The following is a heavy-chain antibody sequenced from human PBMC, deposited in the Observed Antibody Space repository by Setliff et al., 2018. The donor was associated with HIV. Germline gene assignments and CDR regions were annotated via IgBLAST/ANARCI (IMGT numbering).Heavy chain of an antibody. CDR3: ARLASYRSSSYYFDY. V-gene: IGHV4-39*01. J-gene: IGHJ4*02. Sequence: PSETLSLTCSVSGDSISDTTYYWGWIRQPPGKGLEWIGNIYHSGSTLYKPSLKSRVTMSVDTSKNQFSLKLHSVTAADTAVYHCARLASYRSSSYYFDYWGQGALVTVSS. D-gene: IGHD6-6*01. CDR1: GDSISDTTYY. CDR2: IYHSGST.